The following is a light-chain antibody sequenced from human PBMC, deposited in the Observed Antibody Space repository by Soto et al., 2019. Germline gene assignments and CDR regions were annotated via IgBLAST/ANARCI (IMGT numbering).Light chain of an antibody. V-gene: IGKV1-5*01. Sequence: DIQMTQSPSTLSASIGDRVTITCRASQNINNWIAWYQQKPGKAPKFLIYDASTLESGVPSRFSGSGFGTEFSLTISSLQPYDFGSYYCQHMRTFGQGPKVEMK. CDR1: QNINNW. J-gene: IGKJ1*01. CDR3: QHMRT. CDR2: DAS.